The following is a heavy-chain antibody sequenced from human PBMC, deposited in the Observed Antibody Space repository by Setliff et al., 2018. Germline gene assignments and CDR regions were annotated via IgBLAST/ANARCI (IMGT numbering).Heavy chain of an antibody. CDR1: GGSISSGSFY. CDR3: ARDVYLYDSSGYYYEMAQWYFDL. V-gene: IGHV4-61*09. J-gene: IGHJ2*01. CDR2: XXXXXXX. Sequence: SETLSLTCTVSGGSISSGSFYWSWIRQPAXXXXXWIXHXXXXXXXXXXXXXXTRVTISVXXSKTQFSLRLSSVTAADTAVYYCARDVYLYDSSGYYYEMAQWYFDLWGRGTLVTVSS. D-gene: IGHD3-22*01.